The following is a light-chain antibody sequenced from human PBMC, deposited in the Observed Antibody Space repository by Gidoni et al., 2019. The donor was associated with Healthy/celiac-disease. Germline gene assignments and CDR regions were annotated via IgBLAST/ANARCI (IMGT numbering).Light chain of an antibody. Sequence: QSALTQPASVSGSPGQSLTISCTGTSSDGGGYNNVFWYQQHPGKAPKLMIYDGINRPSGVFNRFASSKSGNTAARTSSGIQAEDEAEYYCSAYTSRSTHKYVVGTGTKVTVL. CDR1: SSDGGGYNN. V-gene: IGLV2-14*01. CDR3: SAYTSRSTHKYV. J-gene: IGLJ1*01. CDR2: DGI.